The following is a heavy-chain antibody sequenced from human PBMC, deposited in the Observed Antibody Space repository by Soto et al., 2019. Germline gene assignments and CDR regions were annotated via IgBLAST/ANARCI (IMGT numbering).Heavy chain of an antibody. CDR1: GYTFTSYG. CDR3: ARNGKLAAAGPRDYYYYMDV. Sequence: ASVKVSCKASGYTFTSYGISWVRQAPGQGLEWMGWISAYNGNTNYAQKFQGRVTITTDTSTSTAYMELSSLRSEDTAVYYCARNGKLAAAGPRDYYYYMDVWGKGTTVTVSS. V-gene: IGHV1-18*01. CDR2: ISAYNGNT. J-gene: IGHJ6*03. D-gene: IGHD6-13*01.